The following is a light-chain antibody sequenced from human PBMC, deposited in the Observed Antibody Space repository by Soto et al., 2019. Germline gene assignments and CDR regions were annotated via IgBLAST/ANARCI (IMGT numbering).Light chain of an antibody. J-gene: IGKJ1*01. Sequence: QMTQSPSTLSASVGDRVTITCRASQTIHSWLAWYQQRPGQAPKVLIYDASNLEVGVPSRFSGSGSGTEFTLTISSLPPDDFATYYCQQYNSVPWTFGHGTKVEIK. V-gene: IGKV1-5*01. CDR3: QQYNSVPWT. CDR2: DAS. CDR1: QTIHSW.